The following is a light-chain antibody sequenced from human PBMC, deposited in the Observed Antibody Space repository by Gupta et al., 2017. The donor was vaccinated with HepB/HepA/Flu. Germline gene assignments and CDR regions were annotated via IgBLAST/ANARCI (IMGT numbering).Light chain of an antibody. J-gene: IGLJ3*02. CDR1: ASNIGSIYG. Sequence: QSVLTQPPSVSGAPGQRVTIACPVSASNIGSIYGVHWYQQIPRTAPKLLIYGNSNRRSGVPDRFSGSKSCTSATLAITGLQAEDAADYYCQSYDSSLSVWVFGGGTKLTVL. V-gene: IGLV1-40*01. CDR3: QSYDSSLSVWV. CDR2: GNS.